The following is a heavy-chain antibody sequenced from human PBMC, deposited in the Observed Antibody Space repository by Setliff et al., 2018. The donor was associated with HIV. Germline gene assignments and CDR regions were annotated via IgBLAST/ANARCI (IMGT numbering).Heavy chain of an antibody. D-gene: IGHD3-9*01. CDR3: AKDRGGAGYYSY. V-gene: IGHV3-30*02. CDR1: GFIFSSYG. Sequence: GGSLRLSCAASGFIFSSYGMHWVRQAPGKGLEWVAGIWYDESNKYYADSVTGRFTISRDNYKNTLFLQMNSLRAEDTAVYYCAKDRGGAGYYSYWGQGTLVTVSS. CDR2: IWYDESNK. J-gene: IGHJ4*02.